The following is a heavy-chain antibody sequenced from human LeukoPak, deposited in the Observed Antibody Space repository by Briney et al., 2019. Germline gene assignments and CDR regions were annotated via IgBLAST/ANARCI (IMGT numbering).Heavy chain of an antibody. J-gene: IGHJ6*02. D-gene: IGHD6-13*01. V-gene: IGHV1-69*04. CDR3: ASRSPGIAAAGPFNYYYYYGMDV. CDR2: IIPILGIA. CDR1: GGTFSSYA. Sequence: ASVKVSCKASGGTFSSYAISWVRQAPGQGLEWMGRIIPILGIANYAQKFQGRVTITADKSTSTAYMELSSLRSEDTAVYYCASRSPGIAAAGPFNYYYYYGMDVWGQGTTVTVSS.